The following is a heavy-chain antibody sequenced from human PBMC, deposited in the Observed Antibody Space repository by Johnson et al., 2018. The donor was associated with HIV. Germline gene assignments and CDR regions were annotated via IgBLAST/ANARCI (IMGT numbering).Heavy chain of an antibody. V-gene: IGHV3-30-3*01. CDR3: ARGDIGWNDDFAFDI. D-gene: IGHD1-1*01. J-gene: IGHJ3*02. CDR1: GFTFSSYA. CDR2: ISYDGTNK. Sequence: QVQVLESGGGLVQPGRSLRLSCAASGFTFSSYAMHWVRQAPGKGLEWVALISYDGTNKYHADSVKGRFTISRDNSKNTLYLQMNSLRGEDTAVYYCARGDIGWNDDFAFDIWGQGTMVTVSS.